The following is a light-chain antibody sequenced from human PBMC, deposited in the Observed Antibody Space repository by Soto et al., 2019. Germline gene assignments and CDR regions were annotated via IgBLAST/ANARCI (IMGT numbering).Light chain of an antibody. Sequence: EVVMTQSPATLSVSLGGRATLSCGASQSISDTLAWYQQKPGQAPRLLIYGASTMARGFPARFSGSGSGTDFTLTISSLQSEDFAVYYCQQYNNWPWTFGQGTKVDI. CDR3: QQYNNWPWT. J-gene: IGKJ1*01. CDR2: GAS. CDR1: QSISDT. V-gene: IGKV3-15*01.